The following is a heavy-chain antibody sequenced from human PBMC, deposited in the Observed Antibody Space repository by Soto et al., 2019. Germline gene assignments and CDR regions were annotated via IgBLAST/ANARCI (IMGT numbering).Heavy chain of an antibody. Sequence: SETLSLTCTVSGGSISSGDYYWSWIRQPPGKGLEWIGYIYYSGSTYYNPSLKSRVTISVDTSKNQFSLKLSSVTAADTAVYYCARDGHYYDSSGYWPLDWGQGTLVNVSS. J-gene: IGHJ4*02. D-gene: IGHD3-22*01. CDR2: IYYSGST. CDR1: GGSISSGDYY. CDR3: ARDGHYYDSSGYWPLD. V-gene: IGHV4-30-4*01.